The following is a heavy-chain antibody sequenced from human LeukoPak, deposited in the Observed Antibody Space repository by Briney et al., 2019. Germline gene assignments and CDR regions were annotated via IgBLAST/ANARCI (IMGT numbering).Heavy chain of an antibody. V-gene: IGHV4-34*01. CDR3: ARADGDYFWSGYYQVFDY. Sequence: SETLSLTCAVYGGSFSGYYWSWIRQPPGKGLEWIGEINHSGSTNYNPSLKSRVTISVDTSKNQFSLKLSSVTAADTAVYYCARADGDYFWSGYYQVFDYWGQGTLVTVSS. CDR1: GGSFSGYY. CDR2: INHSGST. D-gene: IGHD3-3*01. J-gene: IGHJ4*02.